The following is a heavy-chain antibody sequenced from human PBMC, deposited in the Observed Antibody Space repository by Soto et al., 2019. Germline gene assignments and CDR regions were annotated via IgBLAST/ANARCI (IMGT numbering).Heavy chain of an antibody. CDR3: ARHHDYEYLDY. Sequence: SETLSPTCTVSGGSISSSSYYWGWIRQPPGKGLEWIGSIYYSGSTYYNPSLKSRVTISVDTSKNQFSLKLSSVTAADTAVYYCARHHDYEYLDYWGQGTLVTVSS. J-gene: IGHJ4*02. CDR2: IYYSGST. D-gene: IGHD4-17*01. V-gene: IGHV4-39*01. CDR1: GGSISSSSYY.